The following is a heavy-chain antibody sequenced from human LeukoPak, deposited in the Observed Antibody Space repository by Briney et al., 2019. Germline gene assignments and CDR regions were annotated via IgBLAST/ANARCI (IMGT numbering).Heavy chain of an antibody. CDR1: GYTFTDYY. D-gene: IGHD2-15*01. CDR2: VDPEDGET. Sequence: GASVKISCKVSGYTFTDYYMHWVQQAPGKGLEWMGLVDPEDGETIYAEKFQGRVTITADTSTDTAYMELSSLRAEDTAVCYCAREYCSGGSCYRRASYWGQGALVTVSS. CDR3: AREYCSGGSCYRRASY. V-gene: IGHV1-69-2*01. J-gene: IGHJ4*02.